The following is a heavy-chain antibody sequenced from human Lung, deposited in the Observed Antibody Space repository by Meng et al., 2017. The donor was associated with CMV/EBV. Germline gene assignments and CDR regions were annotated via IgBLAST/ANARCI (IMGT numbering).Heavy chain of an antibody. J-gene: IGHJ4*02. CDR1: GFSLSNARMG. Sequence: GPTLVXPTETLTLTCTVSGFSLSNARMGVSWIRPPPAKALQRLAHIFSNDEKFYSTPLKSRLTISKDTPKSQVVLTMTNMDTVDTGPYYCARQVVEGYCSSTSCPEYYFDYWGQGTLVXVSS. V-gene: IGHV2-26*01. D-gene: IGHD2-2*01. CDR2: IFSNDEK. CDR3: ARQVVEGYCSSTSCPEYYFDY.